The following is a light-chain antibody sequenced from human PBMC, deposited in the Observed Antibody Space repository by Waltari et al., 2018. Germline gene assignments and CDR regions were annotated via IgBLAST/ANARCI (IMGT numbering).Light chain of an antibody. V-gene: IGLV2-14*03. Sequence: QSALPQPASVSGSPGQSITISCTGTSSNVGGYNYVSWYQQHPGKAPKLMIYDVSNRPSGVSNRFSGSKSGNTASLTISGLQAEDEADYYCSSYTSSSPPVVFGGVTKLTVL. CDR1: SSNVGGYNY. J-gene: IGLJ2*01. CDR2: DVS. CDR3: SSYTSSSPPVV.